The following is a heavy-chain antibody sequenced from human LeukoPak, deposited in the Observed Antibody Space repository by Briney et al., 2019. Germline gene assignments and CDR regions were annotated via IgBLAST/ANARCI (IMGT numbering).Heavy chain of an antibody. CDR1: GFTFSSYA. V-gene: IGHV3-64*01. J-gene: IGHJ4*02. CDR3: ARGGLLWFVELSGY. CDR2: ISSNGGST. D-gene: IGHD3-10*01. Sequence: GGSLRLSCAASGFTFSSYAMHWVRQAPGKGLEYVSVISSNGGSTYYANSVKGRFTISRDNSKNTLYLQMGSLRAEDMAVYYCARGGLLWFVELSGYWGQGTLVTVSS.